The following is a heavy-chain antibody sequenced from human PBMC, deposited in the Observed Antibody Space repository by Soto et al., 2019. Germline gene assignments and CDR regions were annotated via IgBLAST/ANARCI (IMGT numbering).Heavy chain of an antibody. CDR2: ISGRDGNI. J-gene: IGHJ6*03. Sequence: QVQLVESGGGLVKPGGSLRLSCAASGFTFSDSFMSWSRQTPGKGLEWLSYISGRDGNIYYADSVRGRFTISRDNAKNSGELQKKRPRAEDPGVYFWAGEQGPNYMAVWGKGTTVTVS. CDR3: AGEQGPNYMAV. CDR1: GFTFSDSF. D-gene: IGHD3-10*01. V-gene: IGHV3-11*01.